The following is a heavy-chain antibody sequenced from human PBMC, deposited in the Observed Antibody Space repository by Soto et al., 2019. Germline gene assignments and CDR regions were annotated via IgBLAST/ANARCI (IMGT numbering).Heavy chain of an antibody. CDR2: FYWDDDS. V-gene: IGHV2-5*02. CDR1: GFSVSTSGAA. D-gene: IGHD2-2*02. J-gene: IGHJ3*01. Sequence: SGPTLVKPTQTLTLTCTVSGFSVSTSGAAVGWIRQPPGKALEWLALFYWDDDSRYSPSLKSRLTVTKDTSKNQVLLTMSNMDPVDTATYYCTHRREYCTTTTCYSAFDVWGQGAMVTVSS. CDR3: THRREYCTTTTCYSAFDV.